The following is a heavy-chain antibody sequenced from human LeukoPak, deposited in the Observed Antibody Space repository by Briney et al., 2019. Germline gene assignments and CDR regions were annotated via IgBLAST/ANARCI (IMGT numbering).Heavy chain of an antibody. D-gene: IGHD2-2*01. CDR1: GYIFTNYW. CDR2: IYPSDSDT. Sequence: GESLKISSKGSGYIFTNYWIGWVRQMPGKGLECMGIIYPSDSDTTYGPSFQGQVSISVDKSSGTAYLQWTSLKSSDTAMYYCARLGAIVVIPDAMPDWYFDLWGRGTLVTVSS. CDR3: ARLGAIVVIPDAMPDWYFDL. V-gene: IGHV5-51*01. J-gene: IGHJ2*01.